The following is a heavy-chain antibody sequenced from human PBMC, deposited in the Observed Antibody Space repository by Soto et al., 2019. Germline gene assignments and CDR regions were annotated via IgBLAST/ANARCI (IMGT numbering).Heavy chain of an antibody. Sequence: QVQLVQSGAEVKKPGSSVKVSCKASGGTFSSYAISWVRQAPGQGLEWMGGIIPICGTANYAQKFQGRVTITADESTSTAYMELSSLRSEDTAVYYCARAYYYDSSGYYLGFFDYWGQGTLVTVSS. CDR1: GGTFSSYA. J-gene: IGHJ4*02. V-gene: IGHV1-69*01. CDR3: ARAYYYDSSGYYLGFFDY. D-gene: IGHD3-22*01. CDR2: IIPICGTA.